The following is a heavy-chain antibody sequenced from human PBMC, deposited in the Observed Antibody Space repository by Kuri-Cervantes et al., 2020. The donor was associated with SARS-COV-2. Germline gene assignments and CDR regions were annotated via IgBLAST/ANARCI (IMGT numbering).Heavy chain of an antibody. CDR3: AKDLGGYVGY. Sequence: SCAASGFTFSSYGMHWVRQAPGKGLEWVAVISYDGSNKYYADSVKGRFTISRDNSKNTLYLQMNSLRAEDTAVYYCAKDLGGYVGYWGQGTLVTVSS. J-gene: IGHJ4*02. CDR2: ISYDGSNK. V-gene: IGHV3-30*18. D-gene: IGHD3-22*01. CDR1: GFTFSSYG.